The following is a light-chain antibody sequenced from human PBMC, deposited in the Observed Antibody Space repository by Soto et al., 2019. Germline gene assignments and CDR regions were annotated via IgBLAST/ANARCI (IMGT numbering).Light chain of an antibody. CDR2: GAS. CDR3: LQYASEPRT. Sequence: ETVLTQSPGTLSLSPGERATLSCRASQSVAKNYLAWYQHKPGQGPRLLISGASSRATGIPDRFSGSGSGTAFTLTISRLQPEDFALYYCLQYASEPRTFGGGTKVEI. CDR1: QSVAKNY. J-gene: IGKJ4*01. V-gene: IGKV3-20*01.